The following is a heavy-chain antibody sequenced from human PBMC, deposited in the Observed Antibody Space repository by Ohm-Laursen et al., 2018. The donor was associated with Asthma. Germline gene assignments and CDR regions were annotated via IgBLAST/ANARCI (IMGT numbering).Heavy chain of an antibody. D-gene: IGHD4-17*01. Sequence: SLRLSCAASGFTFNSFGFHWVRQAPGKGLEWVAVISYDGSYKYYADSMRGRFTISKDNSKNTLFLQMNSLRAEDTAVYYCARDYGDYTAEYFQHWGQGTLVTVSS. CDR3: ARDYGDYTAEYFQH. J-gene: IGHJ1*01. CDR2: ISYDGSYK. CDR1: GFTFNSFG. V-gene: IGHV3-30*03.